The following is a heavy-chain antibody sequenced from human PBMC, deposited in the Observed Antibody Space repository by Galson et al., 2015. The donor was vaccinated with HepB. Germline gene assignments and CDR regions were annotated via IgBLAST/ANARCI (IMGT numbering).Heavy chain of an antibody. Sequence: SLRLSCAASGFTFSDHYMDWVRQAPGKGLEWVGRTRNKANSYTTEYAASVKGRFTIPRDDSKNSLYLQMNSLKTEDTAVYYCARVRVGRSGGLVDYWGQGTLVTVSS. V-gene: IGHV3-72*01. D-gene: IGHD1-26*01. CDR1: GFTFSDHY. CDR3: ARVRVGRSGGLVDY. CDR2: TRNKANSYTT. J-gene: IGHJ4*02.